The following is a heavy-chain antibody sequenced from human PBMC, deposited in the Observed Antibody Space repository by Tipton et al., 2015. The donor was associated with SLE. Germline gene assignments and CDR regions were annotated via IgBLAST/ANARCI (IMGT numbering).Heavy chain of an antibody. D-gene: IGHD6-13*01. CDR3: AREGPLTIAVASTGFDS. Sequence: SLRLSCAASGFTFDDYAMHWVRQAPGKGLEWVSSISSSSSYKYYVDSVKGRFTISRDNSKNTLYLQMNSLRAEDTAVYYCAREGPLTIAVASTGFDSWGQGTLVTVSS. J-gene: IGHJ4*02. CDR2: ISSSSSYK. V-gene: IGHV3-21*01. CDR1: GFTFDDYA.